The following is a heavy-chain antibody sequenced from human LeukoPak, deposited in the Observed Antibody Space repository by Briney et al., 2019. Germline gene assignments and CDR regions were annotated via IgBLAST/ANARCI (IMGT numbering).Heavy chain of an antibody. CDR2: IYYSGST. CDR1: GGSISSGDYY. Sequence: SETLSLTCTVSGGSISSGDYYWRWIRQPPGTGLEWIGYIYYSGSTYYNPSLKSRVTISVDTSKNQFSLKLSSVTAADTAVYYCARAPNWGYRVNWFDPWGQGTLVTVSS. V-gene: IGHV4-30-4*01. CDR3: ARAPNWGYRVNWFDP. J-gene: IGHJ5*02. D-gene: IGHD7-27*01.